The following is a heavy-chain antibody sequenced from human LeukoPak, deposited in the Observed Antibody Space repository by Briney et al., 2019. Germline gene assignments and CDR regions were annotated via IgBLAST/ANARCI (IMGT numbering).Heavy chain of an antibody. CDR3: ASVGSYEY. V-gene: IGHV4-59*01. CDR1: GGSIGTYY. D-gene: IGHD1-26*01. J-gene: IGHJ4*02. Sequence: PSETLSLTCTVSGGSIGTYYWSWIRQPPGKGLEWIGYIYYSGSTNYNPSLKSRVTISVDTSKNQFSLKLSSVTAADTAVYYCASVGSYEYWGQGTLVTVSS. CDR2: IYYSGST.